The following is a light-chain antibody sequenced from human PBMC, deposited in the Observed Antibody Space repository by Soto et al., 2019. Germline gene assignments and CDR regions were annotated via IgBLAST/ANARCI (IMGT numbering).Light chain of an antibody. CDR1: QDISTF. CDR3: QNYNSTPWT. V-gene: IGKV1-27*01. Sequence: DIQMTQSPSSLSVSVGRSVTISCRASQDISTFLAWYQQKPGKVPKLLIYAASTLQSGVPSRFSGSGSGTDFTLTIRSLQPEDVATYYCQNYNSTPWTFGPGTKVDTK. CDR2: AAS. J-gene: IGKJ1*01.